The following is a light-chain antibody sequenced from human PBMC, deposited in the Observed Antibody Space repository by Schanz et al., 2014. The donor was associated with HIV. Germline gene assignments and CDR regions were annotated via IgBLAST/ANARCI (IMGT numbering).Light chain of an antibody. J-gene: IGLJ2*01. CDR1: SSDVGGYDY. CDR2: EVS. V-gene: IGLV2-8*01. CDR3: AAWDDSLNGVI. Sequence: QSVLTQPPSASGSPGQSVTISCTGNSSDVGGYDYVSWYQYHPGKAPKVIIYEVSKRPSGVPDRFSGSKSGTSASLAISGLQAEDEVDYYCAAWDDSLNGVIFGGGTKLTVL.